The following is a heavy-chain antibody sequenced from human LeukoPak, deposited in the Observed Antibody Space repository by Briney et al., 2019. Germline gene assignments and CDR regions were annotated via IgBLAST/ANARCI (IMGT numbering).Heavy chain of an antibody. J-gene: IGHJ4*02. CDR3: ARDTYNSGWCSDY. CDR1: GYTFTSYG. V-gene: IGHV1-18*01. D-gene: IGHD6-19*01. CDR2: ISTYNGNT. Sequence: ASVKVSCKTSGYTFTSYGISWVRQAPGHGLEWMEWISTYNGNTNYAQNLQGRIIMTTDTSTSTAYMELRSLRSDDTAVYYCARDTYNSGWCSDYWGQGTLVTVSS.